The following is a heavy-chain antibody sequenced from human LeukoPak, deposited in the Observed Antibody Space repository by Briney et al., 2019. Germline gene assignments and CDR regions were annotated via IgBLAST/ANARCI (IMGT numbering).Heavy chain of an antibody. V-gene: IGHV5-51*01. CDR1: GYSFTTYW. D-gene: IGHD6-6*01. CDR2: IYPGDSET. J-gene: IGHJ4*02. Sequence: GEXLKISFKGSGYSFTTYWIGWVRQMPGKGLEWMGIIYPGDSETKYSPSFQGQVTISADKSINTAYLRWSSLKASDTATYYCARRAADSSSLGYWGQGTLVTVSS. CDR3: ARRAADSSSLGY.